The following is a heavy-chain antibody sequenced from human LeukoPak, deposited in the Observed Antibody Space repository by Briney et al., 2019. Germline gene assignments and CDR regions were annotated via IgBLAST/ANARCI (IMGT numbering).Heavy chain of an antibody. CDR2: INPNSGGT. J-gene: IGHJ4*02. V-gene: IGHV1-2*02. Sequence: ASVKVSCKASGGTFSSYAISWVRQAPGQGLEWMGWINPNSGGTNYAQKFQGRVTMTRDTSISTAYMELSRLRSDDTAVYYCARDREVFLDYWGQGTLVTVSS. CDR1: GGTFSSYA. CDR3: ARDREVFLDY.